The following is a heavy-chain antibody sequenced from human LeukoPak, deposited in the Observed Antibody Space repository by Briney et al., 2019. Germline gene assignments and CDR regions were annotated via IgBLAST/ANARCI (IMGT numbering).Heavy chain of an antibody. CDR3: ARALLRGYSYGNWFDP. Sequence: SVKVSCKASGGTFSSYAISWVRQAPGQGLEWMGGIIPIFGTANYAQKFQGRVTITTDESTSTAYMELSSLRSEDTAVYYCARALLRGYSYGNWFDPWGQGTQVTVSS. CDR1: GGTFSSYA. V-gene: IGHV1-69*05. CDR2: IIPIFGTA. D-gene: IGHD5-18*01. J-gene: IGHJ5*02.